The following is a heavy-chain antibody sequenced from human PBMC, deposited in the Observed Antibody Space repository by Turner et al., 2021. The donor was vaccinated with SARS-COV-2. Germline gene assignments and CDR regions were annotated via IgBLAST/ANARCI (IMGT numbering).Heavy chain of an antibody. Sequence: QVQLLQPGAEVKKPGASVQVSCKASGYTFTTYYIHWVRQAPGQGLEWMGIINPDGGATVYAQKLQERVTMTSDTSTSTVYMDLSSLRSEDTAIYYCTRGGYDFAEQYFDYWGQGTLVTVSS. CDR1: GYTFTTYY. J-gene: IGHJ4*02. V-gene: IGHV1-46*04. D-gene: IGHD1-1*01. CDR2: INPDGGAT. CDR3: TRGGYDFAEQYFDY.